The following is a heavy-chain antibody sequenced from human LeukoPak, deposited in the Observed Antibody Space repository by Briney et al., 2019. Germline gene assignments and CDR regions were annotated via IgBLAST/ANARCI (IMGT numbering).Heavy chain of an antibody. V-gene: IGHV3-21*01. CDR1: GFTFRTYT. CDR2: ISSDSRYI. Sequence: GGSLRLSCAASGFTFRTYTMNWVRQAPGKRLEWVSSISSDSRYIYYADSVKGRFTISRDNAQNSLYLQMNSLRAEDTAVYYCASSRGSGRSFWGQGTLVTVSS. CDR3: ASSRGSGRSF. D-gene: IGHD6-25*01. J-gene: IGHJ4*02.